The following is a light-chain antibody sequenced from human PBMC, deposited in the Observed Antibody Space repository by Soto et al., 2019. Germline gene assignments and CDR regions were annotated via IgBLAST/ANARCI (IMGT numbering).Light chain of an antibody. CDR2: DVD. Sequence: QSVLTQPASVSGSPGQSITISCTGTSNDVGGYNFVSWYQQHAGKAPKLMIYDVDYRPSGVSNRFSDSKSGNTASLTISGLQAEDEADYHCSSYTTSNTVVFGGGTKVTVL. CDR3: SSYTTSNTVV. V-gene: IGLV2-14*01. CDR1: SNDVGGYNF. J-gene: IGLJ2*01.